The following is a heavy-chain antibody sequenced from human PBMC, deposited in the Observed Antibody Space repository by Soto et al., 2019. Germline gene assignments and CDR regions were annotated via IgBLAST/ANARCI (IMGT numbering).Heavy chain of an antibody. Sequence: DVQLVESGGAVVQPGESLRLSCEVSGFTFSMYSMTWVRQAPGKGLEWVAKIPQEGGDGHYADSVKGRFTISRDNGKNSVLLQMNNLRAADTAVYYCARDQLILPAHDFFYGSDVWGQGATVTVS. CDR2: IPQEGGDG. V-gene: IGHV3-7*03. J-gene: IGHJ6*02. CDR1: GFTFSMYS. CDR3: ARDQLILPAHDFFYGSDV. D-gene: IGHD2-21*02.